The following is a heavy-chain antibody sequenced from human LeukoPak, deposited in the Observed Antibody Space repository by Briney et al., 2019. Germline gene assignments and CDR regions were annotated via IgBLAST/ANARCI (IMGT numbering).Heavy chain of an antibody. CDR2: VSYDGARK. Sequence: GGSLRLSCVASGFTLSDFALHWVSRAPGRGLEWVAAVSYDGARKYYADSVKGRFTISRDDSRNTVYLQMNSVCIEDTAEYYCAKGGGVADYYPFIGQIFDLWGRGSLVIVSS. J-gene: IGHJ2*01. D-gene: IGHD3-3*02. CDR3: AKGGGVADYYPFIGQIFDL. CDR1: GFTLSDFA. V-gene: IGHV3-30*04.